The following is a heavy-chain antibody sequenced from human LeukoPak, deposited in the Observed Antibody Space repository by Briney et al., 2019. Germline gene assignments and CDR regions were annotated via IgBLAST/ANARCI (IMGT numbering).Heavy chain of an antibody. Sequence: PGGSLRLSCAASGFTFSSYGMHWVRQAPGKGLEWVAFIRYDGSNKYYADSVKGRFTISRDNSKNTLYLQMNSLRAEDTAVYYCAKDRGAIGYCSSTSCYALSPYWGQGTLVTVSS. CDR2: IRYDGSNK. CDR1: GFTFSSYG. CDR3: AKDRGAIGYCSSTSCYALSPY. V-gene: IGHV3-30*02. J-gene: IGHJ4*02. D-gene: IGHD2-2*01.